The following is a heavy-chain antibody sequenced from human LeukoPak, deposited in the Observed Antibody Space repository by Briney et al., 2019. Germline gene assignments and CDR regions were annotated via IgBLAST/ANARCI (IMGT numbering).Heavy chain of an antibody. V-gene: IGHV3-7*04. D-gene: IGHD5-24*01. J-gene: IGHJ4*02. CDR1: GFTFTNSI. Sequence: GGSLRLSCAGSGFTFTNSILSWVRQAPGKGLQWVANIKQDGSKKSYVDSVKGRFTISRDNAKNSLYLQMNSLRAEDTAIYYCTRVGYIDEGIDYWGQGTLVTVSS. CDR2: IKQDGSKK. CDR3: TRVGYIDEGIDY.